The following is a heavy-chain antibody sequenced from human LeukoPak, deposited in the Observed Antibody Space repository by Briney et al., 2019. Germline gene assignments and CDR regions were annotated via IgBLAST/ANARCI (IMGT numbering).Heavy chain of an antibody. CDR3: ASGGIAAAGMTRLSTAKNWFDP. CDR1: GGSFSGYY. CDR2: INHSGST. D-gene: IGHD6-13*01. V-gene: IGHV4-34*01. Sequence: SETLSLTCAVYGGSFSGYYWSWIRQPPGKGLEWIGEINHSGSTNYNPSLKSRVTISVDTSKNQFSLKLSSVTAADTAVYYCASGGIAAAGMTRLSTAKNWFDPWGQGTLVTVSS. J-gene: IGHJ5*02.